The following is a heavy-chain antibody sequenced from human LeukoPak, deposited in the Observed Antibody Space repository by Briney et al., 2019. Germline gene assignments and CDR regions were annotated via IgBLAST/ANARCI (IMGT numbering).Heavy chain of an antibody. CDR1: GYTFTSYY. CDR3: ARDRYSISSLYDF. V-gene: IGHV1-46*01. Sequence: GASVKVPCKASGYTFTSYYIHWVRQAPGQGLEWMGIINPSGGSTTYAQKFQGRVTITRDTPTSTVYMVLSSLRSEDTAVYYCARDRYSISSLYDFWGQGTLVTVSS. D-gene: IGHD6-6*01. CDR2: INPSGGST. J-gene: IGHJ4*02.